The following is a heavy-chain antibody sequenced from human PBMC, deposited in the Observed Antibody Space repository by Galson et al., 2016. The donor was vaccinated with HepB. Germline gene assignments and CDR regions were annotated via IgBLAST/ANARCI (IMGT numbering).Heavy chain of an antibody. V-gene: IGHV3-11*05. CDR2: ISSSSSYT. CDR1: GFTFSDYY. Sequence: SLRLSCAASGFTFSDYYMSWIRQAPGKGLEWISYISSSSSYTNYADSVKGRFTISRDNANNSLYLQMNSLRAEDTAMYYCVRDKGFYNSSPYWGQGTLVTVSS. D-gene: IGHD2-2*02. CDR3: VRDKGFYNSSPY. J-gene: IGHJ4*02.